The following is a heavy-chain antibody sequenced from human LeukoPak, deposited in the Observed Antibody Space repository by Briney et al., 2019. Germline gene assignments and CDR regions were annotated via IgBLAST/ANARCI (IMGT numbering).Heavy chain of an antibody. J-gene: IGHJ6*02. V-gene: IGHV1-69*13. D-gene: IGHD3-16*01. CDR3: TTRACHAGGCSSSFYYYYGLHF. CDR1: GNSISNYA. CDR2: IIPIFGTA. Sequence: SVKVSCKASGNSISNYAVSWVRQAPGQGFEWMGGIIPIFGTADYAQKFQGRVTITADQSTGTTYMALSSLKSEDTATYYCTTRACHAGGCSSSFYYYYGLHFWGQGTTVSVSS.